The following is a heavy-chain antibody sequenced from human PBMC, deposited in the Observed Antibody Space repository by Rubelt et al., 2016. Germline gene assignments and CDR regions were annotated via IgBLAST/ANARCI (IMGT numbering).Heavy chain of an antibody. CDR3: ARDLGDY. CDR2: IIPILGIA. J-gene: IGHJ4*02. V-gene: IGHV1-69*04. Sequence: QVQLVQSGAEVKKPGSSVKVSCKASGGTFSSYAISWVRPAPGHGLEWMGRIIPILGIANYAHKFQCRVIITSDKSTSTAYMELRSLRSDDTAVYYCARDLGDYWGQGTLVTVSS. CDR1: GGTFSSYA.